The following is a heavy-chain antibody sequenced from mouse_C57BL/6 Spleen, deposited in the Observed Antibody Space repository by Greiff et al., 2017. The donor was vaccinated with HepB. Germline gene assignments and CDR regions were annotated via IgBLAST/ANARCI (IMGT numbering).Heavy chain of an antibody. CDR2: IYPRSGNT. Sequence: VQLVESGAELARPGASVKLSCKASGYTFTSYGISWVKQRTGQGLEWIGEIYPRSGNTYYNEKFKGKATLTADKSSSTAYMELRSLTSEDSAVYFCARAELTTVVATDYAMDYWGQGTSVTVSS. CDR3: ARAELTTVVATDYAMDY. V-gene: IGHV1-81*01. D-gene: IGHD1-1*01. CDR1: GYTFTSYG. J-gene: IGHJ4*01.